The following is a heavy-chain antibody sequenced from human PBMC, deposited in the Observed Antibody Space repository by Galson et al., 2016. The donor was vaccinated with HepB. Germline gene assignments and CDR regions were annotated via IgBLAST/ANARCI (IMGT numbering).Heavy chain of an antibody. CDR2: IKQDGSDK. CDR3: ARDPAGGYCSSTTCYFAGAAFDI. D-gene: IGHD2-2*01. CDR1: GFTFSTYW. Sequence: LRLSCAASGFTFSTYWMNWVRQAPGKGLEWVANIKQDGSDKYYVDSVKGRFTISRDNAKNSLYLQMNSLRAEDTAVYYCARDPAGGYCSSTTCYFAGAAFDIWGQGTMVTVSS. J-gene: IGHJ3*02. V-gene: IGHV3-7*01.